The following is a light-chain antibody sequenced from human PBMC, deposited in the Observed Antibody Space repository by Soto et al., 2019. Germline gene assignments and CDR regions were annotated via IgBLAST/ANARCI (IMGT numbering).Light chain of an antibody. CDR2: DVS. Sequence: QSALTQPASVSGSPGQSITISCTGTSSDVGDYDYVSWYQQHPGKAPQLMIFDVSNRPSGVSNRFSGSKSGNTASLTISGLQAEDGADYYCSSYTSSSTVVFGGGTKLTVL. V-gene: IGLV2-14*01. CDR3: SSYTSSSTVV. CDR1: SSDVGDYDY. J-gene: IGLJ2*01.